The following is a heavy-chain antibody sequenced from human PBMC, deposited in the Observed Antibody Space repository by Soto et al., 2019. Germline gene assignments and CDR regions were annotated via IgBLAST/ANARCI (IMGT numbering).Heavy chain of an antibody. Sequence: QMQMQESGPRLVKPSETLSLTCNVSGASITDSYWSWIRQPPEKGLEWIGYIYFRGVATYNRSLKGRACLSRDTSQQAFSLKLTSVTAADTAIYYCARGDSDLSVSEAAYWGQGTLVTVSS. CDR2: IYFRGVA. CDR1: GASITDSY. J-gene: IGHJ1*01. V-gene: IGHV4-59*01. CDR3: ARGDSDLSVSEAAY. D-gene: IGHD2-15*01.